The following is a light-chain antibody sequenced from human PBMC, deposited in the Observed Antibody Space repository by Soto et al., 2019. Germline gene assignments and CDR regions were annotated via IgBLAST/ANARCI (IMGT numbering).Light chain of an antibody. V-gene: IGKV3-15*01. J-gene: IGKJ1*01. CDR3: QQYNNGLRT. Sequence: EIVMTQSPATLSVSPGERATLSCRASQSVSSNLAWYQQKPGQAPRLLIYGASTRATGIPARFSGSGSGTEFTLTISSLQSEDFALYYFQQYNNGLRTFGQGTKVEIK. CDR1: QSVSSN. CDR2: GAS.